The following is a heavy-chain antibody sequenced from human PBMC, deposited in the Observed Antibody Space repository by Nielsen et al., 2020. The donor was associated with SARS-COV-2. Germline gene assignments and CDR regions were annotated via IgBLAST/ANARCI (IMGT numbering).Heavy chain of an antibody. V-gene: IGHV3-30*18. CDR3: AKAQIAAAGCDY. D-gene: IGHD6-13*01. CDR2: ISYDGSNK. J-gene: IGHJ4*02. CDR1: GFTFSSYG. Sequence: GGSLRLSCAASGFTFSSYGMHWVRQAPGKGLEWVAVISYDGSNKYYADSVKGRFTISRDNSKNTLYLQMNSLRAEDTAVYYCAKAQIAAAGCDYRGQGTLVTVSS.